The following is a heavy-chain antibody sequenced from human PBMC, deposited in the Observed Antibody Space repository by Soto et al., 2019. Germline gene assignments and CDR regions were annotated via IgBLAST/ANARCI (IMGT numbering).Heavy chain of an antibody. D-gene: IGHD3-3*02. J-gene: IGHJ3*02. CDR3: AKAGISEPAFES. CDR1: RFTFSSYA. Sequence: XGSRRRSCSASRFTFSSYAIHWVRQAPGKRLDWVSSIIGRGGATYYADSVKGRFTISRDNSEYTLYLQMNSLRAEHSAVDYCAKAGISEPAFESCSQRTWVTV. CDR2: IIGRGGAT. V-gene: IGHV3-23*01.